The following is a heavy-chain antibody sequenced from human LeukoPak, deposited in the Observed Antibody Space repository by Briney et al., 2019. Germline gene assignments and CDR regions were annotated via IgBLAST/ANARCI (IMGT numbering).Heavy chain of an antibody. D-gene: IGHD5-18*01. CDR3: ARSSYGIFDY. CDR2: INHSGCT. V-gene: IGHV4-34*01. Sequence: SETLSLTCAVYGGSFSGYYWSWIRQPPGKGLEWIGEINHSGCTNYNPSPKSRVPISVDTSQNQFSLKLSSVTPTDPAVYYFARSSYGIFDYWGQGTLVTVSS. CDR1: GGSFSGYY. J-gene: IGHJ4*02.